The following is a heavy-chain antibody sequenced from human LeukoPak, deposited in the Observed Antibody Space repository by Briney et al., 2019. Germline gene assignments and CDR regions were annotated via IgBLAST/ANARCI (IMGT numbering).Heavy chain of an antibody. V-gene: IGHV4-30-2*01. Sequence: PSQTLSLTCAVSGGSISSGGYSWSWIRQPPGKGLEWIGYIYHSGSTYYNPSLKSRVTISVDTSKNQFSLKLSSVTAADTAVYYCASLGELRNYWGQGTLVTVSS. CDR1: GGSISSGGYS. CDR2: IYHSGST. D-gene: IGHD3-16*01. J-gene: IGHJ4*02. CDR3: ASLGELRNY.